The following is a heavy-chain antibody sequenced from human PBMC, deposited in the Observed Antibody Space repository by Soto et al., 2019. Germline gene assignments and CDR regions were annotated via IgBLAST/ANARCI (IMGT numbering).Heavy chain of an antibody. J-gene: IGHJ6*02. D-gene: IGHD6-19*01. CDR3: AKGAVAGTPTSYYYYGMDV. Sequence: QVQLLQPGAEVKKPGSSVRVSCEASGGTFRTYAISWVRQAPGQGLEWMGEIIPIFGTVNYAQKFQGRVTITAVESTTTVYMDLRSLRSEDTAVYYCAKGAVAGTPTSYYYYGMDVWGQGTTVTVSS. CDR1: GGTFRTYA. CDR2: IIPIFGTV. V-gene: IGHV1-69*12.